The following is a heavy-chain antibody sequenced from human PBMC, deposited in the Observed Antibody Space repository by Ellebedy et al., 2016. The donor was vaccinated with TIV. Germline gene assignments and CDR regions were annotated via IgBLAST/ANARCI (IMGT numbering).Heavy chain of an antibody. J-gene: IGHJ4*02. Sequence: ASVKVSCKASGYTFTSYGISWVRQAPGQGLEGMGWISAYSGNTNYAQKLQGRVTMTTDTSTSTAYMELRSLRSDDTAVYYCARHLSDSSSWYGSGSDYWGQGTLVTVSS. V-gene: IGHV1-18*04. CDR3: ARHLSDSSSWYGSGSDY. CDR2: ISAYSGNT. CDR1: GYTFTSYG. D-gene: IGHD6-13*01.